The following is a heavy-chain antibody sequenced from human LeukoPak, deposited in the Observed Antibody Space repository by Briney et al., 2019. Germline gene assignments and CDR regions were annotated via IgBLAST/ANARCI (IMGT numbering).Heavy chain of an antibody. CDR2: ISGYNGNT. CDR3: ARVRSSGWDGFDI. CDR1: GYTFTSYG. D-gene: IGHD6-19*01. J-gene: IGHJ3*02. Sequence: ASVKVSCKASGYTFTSYGISWVRQAPGQGLEWMGWISGYNGNTNYAQKLQGRVTMTTGTSTSTAYMELRSLRSEDTAVYYCARVRSSGWDGFDIWGQGTMVTVSS. V-gene: IGHV1-18*01.